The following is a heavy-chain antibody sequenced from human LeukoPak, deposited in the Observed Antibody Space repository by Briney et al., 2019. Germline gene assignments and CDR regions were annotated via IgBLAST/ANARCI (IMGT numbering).Heavy chain of an antibody. CDR3: ARPTSSGYYGFSNYYYYMDV. CDR2: INPSGGST. J-gene: IGHJ6*03. CDR1: GYTFTSYY. Sequence: ASVKVSCKASGYTFTSYYMHWVRQAPGQGLEWMGIINPSGGSTSYAQKFQGRVTMTRDTSTSTVYMELRSLRSDDTAVYYCARPTSSGYYGFSNYYYYMDVWGKGTTVTVSS. V-gene: IGHV1-46*01. D-gene: IGHD3-22*01.